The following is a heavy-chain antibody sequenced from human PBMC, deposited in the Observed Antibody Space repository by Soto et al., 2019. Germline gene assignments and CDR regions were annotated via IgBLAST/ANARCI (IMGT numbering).Heavy chain of an antibody. V-gene: IGHV1-2*04. CDR1: GYTFTGYY. CDR2: INPNSGGT. D-gene: IGHD3-3*01. CDR3: ARGSFGVVNFDY. J-gene: IGHJ4*02. Sequence: ASVKVSCKASGYTFTGYYMHWVRQAPGQGLEWMGWINPNSGGTNYAQKFQGWVTMTRDTSISTTYKELSRLKTDDTAVYYCARGSFGVVNFDYWGQGTLVTVSS.